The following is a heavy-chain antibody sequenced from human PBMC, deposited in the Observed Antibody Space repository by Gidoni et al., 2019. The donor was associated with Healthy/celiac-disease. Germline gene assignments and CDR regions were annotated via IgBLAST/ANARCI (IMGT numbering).Heavy chain of an antibody. D-gene: IGHD6-13*01. CDR2: INPNSGGT. Sequence: QVQLVQTGAEVKKPGASVKVPCKASGYTCTGYYMPWVRQAPGQGLEWLGWINPNSGGTNYAQKFQGRVTMPRDTSISTAYMELSRLSSDDTAVYYCARIAGIAAAGAVGDAFDIWGQGTMVTVSS. CDR3: ARIAGIAAAGAVGDAFDI. CDR1: GYTCTGYY. V-gene: IGHV1-2*02. J-gene: IGHJ3*02.